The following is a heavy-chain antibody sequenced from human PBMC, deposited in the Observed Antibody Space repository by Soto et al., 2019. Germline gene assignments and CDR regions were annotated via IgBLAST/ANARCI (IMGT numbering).Heavy chain of an antibody. D-gene: IGHD2-15*01. V-gene: IGHV3-21*06. Sequence: EVQLVESGGGLVRPGGSLRLSCAASGFNFNMYGMNWVRQTPGKGLEWVASISSSGAFIYYADSVKGRFTISRDNAKNLLYLEMNSLRGEDTAVYYCARELVAVCNGVSCYSVWGQGTLVTVSS. CDR3: ARELVAVCNGVSCYSV. J-gene: IGHJ4*02. CDR1: GFNFNMYG. CDR2: ISSSGAFI.